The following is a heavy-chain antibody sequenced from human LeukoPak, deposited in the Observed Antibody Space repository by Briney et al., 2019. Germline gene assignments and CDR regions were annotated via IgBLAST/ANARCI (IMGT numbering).Heavy chain of an antibody. D-gene: IGHD5-12*01. CDR3: AREGGIVATTAFDY. J-gene: IGHJ4*02. Sequence: ASVKVSCKASGYTFTRYGISWVRQAPGQGLEWMGRISAYNGNTNYAQRLQGRVTVTTDTSTSTAYMELRSLTSDDTAIYYCAREGGIVATTAFDYWGQGTLVTVSS. CDR2: ISAYNGNT. CDR1: GYTFTRYG. V-gene: IGHV1-18*01.